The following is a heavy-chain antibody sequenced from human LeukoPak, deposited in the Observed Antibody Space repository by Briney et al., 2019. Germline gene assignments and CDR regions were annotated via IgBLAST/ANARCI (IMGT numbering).Heavy chain of an antibody. Sequence: APVKVSSKASVYTFTTYGISWGRQAPGQGLEWMGWISAYNGNTNYAQKLQGRVTMTTDTSTSTAYMELRSLRSDDTAVYYCARDLSNYYDSSGYADYWGQGTLVTVSS. D-gene: IGHD3-22*01. CDR1: VYTFTTYG. J-gene: IGHJ4*02. CDR3: ARDLSNYYDSSGYADY. CDR2: ISAYNGNT. V-gene: IGHV1-18*01.